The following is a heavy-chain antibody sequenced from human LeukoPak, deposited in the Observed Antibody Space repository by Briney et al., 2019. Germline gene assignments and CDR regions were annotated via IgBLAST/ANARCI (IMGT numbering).Heavy chain of an antibody. D-gene: IGHD7-27*01. CDR3: ASHLTQTGDLSIN. CDR2: IIPIFGTA. CDR1: GGTFSSYA. J-gene: IGHJ4*02. V-gene: IGHV1-69*13. Sequence: SVKVSCKASGGTFSSYAISWVRQAPGQGLEWMGGIIPIFGTANYAQKFQGRVTITADESTSTAYMELSGLRSEDTAVYYCASHLTQTGDLSINWGQGTLVTVSS.